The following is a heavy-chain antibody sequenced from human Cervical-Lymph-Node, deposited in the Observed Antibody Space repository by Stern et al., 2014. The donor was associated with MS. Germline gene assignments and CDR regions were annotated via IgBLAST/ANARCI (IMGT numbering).Heavy chain of an antibody. V-gene: IGHV4-59*01. Sequence: QLQESGPGLVKPSETLSLTCTVSGGSISSYYWSWIRQPPGKGLEWIGXIYYSGSTNYNPSLKSRVTISVDTSKNQFSLKLSSVTAADTAVYYCARGGVVAAKIYYFDYWGQGTLVTVSS. CDR3: ARGGVVAAKIYYFDY. D-gene: IGHD2-15*01. J-gene: IGHJ4*02. CDR1: GGSISSYY. CDR2: IYYSGST.